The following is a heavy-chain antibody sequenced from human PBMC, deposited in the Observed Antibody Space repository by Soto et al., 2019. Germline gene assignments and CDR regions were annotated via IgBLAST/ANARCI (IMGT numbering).Heavy chain of an antibody. D-gene: IGHD2-8*02. CDR1: GFTVSTYG. CDR3: TGEVASGY. V-gene: IGHV3-30*03. J-gene: IGHJ4*02. CDR2: ISRDGGTK. Sequence: QVQLVESGGGVVQPGRSLRLSCAVSGFTVSTYGMHWVRQAPGKGLEWVAVISRDGGTKFYADSVKGRFTISRDNSRNTLFLEMNSLRGEDIAVYYCTGEVASGYWGQGTLVTVSA.